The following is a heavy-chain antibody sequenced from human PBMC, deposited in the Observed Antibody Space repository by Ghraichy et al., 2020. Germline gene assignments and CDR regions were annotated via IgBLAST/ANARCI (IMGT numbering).Heavy chain of an antibody. Sequence: SETLSLTCAVYGGSFSGYYWSWIRQPPGKGLEWIGEINHSGSTNYNPSLKSRVTISVDTSKNQFSLKLSSVTAADTAVYYCAMTATPWAFDIWGQGTMVTVSS. D-gene: IGHD2-21*02. CDR3: AMTATPWAFDI. CDR1: GGSFSGYY. CDR2: INHSGST. V-gene: IGHV4-34*01. J-gene: IGHJ3*02.